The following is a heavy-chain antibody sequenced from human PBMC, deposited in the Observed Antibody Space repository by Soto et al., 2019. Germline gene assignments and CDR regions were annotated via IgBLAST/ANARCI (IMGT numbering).Heavy chain of an antibody. J-gene: IGHJ4*02. CDR3: AREYCSGGSCYGVDY. Sequence: ASVKVSCKASGYTFTTFGISWVRQAPGQGLEWMGWISTHNGDTKYAQKFQGRVTMTTDTSTSTAYMELRSLRSDDTTVYHCAREYCSGGSCYGVDYWGPGTLVTVSS. CDR2: ISTHNGDT. CDR1: GYTFTTFG. V-gene: IGHV1-18*01. D-gene: IGHD2-15*01.